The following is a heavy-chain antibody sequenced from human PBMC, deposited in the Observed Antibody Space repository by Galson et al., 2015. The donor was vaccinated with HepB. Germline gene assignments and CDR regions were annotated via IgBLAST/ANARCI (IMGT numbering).Heavy chain of an antibody. CDR1: GGTFSSYA. D-gene: IGHD3-22*01. J-gene: IGHJ4*02. V-gene: IGHV1-69*13. CDR3: ARESEAYYYDSSARKFDY. CDR2: IIPIFGTA. Sequence: SVKVSCKASGGTFSSYAISWVRQAPGQGLEWMGGIIPIFGTANYAQKFQGRVTITADESTSTAYMELSSLRSEDTAVYYCARESEAYYYDSSARKFDYWGQGTLVTVSS.